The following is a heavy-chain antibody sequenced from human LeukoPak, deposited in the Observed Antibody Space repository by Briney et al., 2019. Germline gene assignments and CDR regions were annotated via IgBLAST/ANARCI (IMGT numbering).Heavy chain of an antibody. V-gene: IGHV1-24*01. Sequence: ASVKVSCKVSGYTLTELSMHWVRQAPGKGLEWMGGFDPEDGETIYAQKLQGRVTMTEDTSTDTAYMELSSLRSEDTAVYYCARFTTVTDWFDPWGQGTLVTVSS. CDR1: GYTLTELS. CDR3: ARFTTVTDWFDP. J-gene: IGHJ5*02. D-gene: IGHD4-17*01. CDR2: FDPEDGET.